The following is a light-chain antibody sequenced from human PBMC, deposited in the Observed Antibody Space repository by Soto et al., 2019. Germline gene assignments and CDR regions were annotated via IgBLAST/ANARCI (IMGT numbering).Light chain of an antibody. CDR1: SSNIGSNF. Sequence: QSVLTQPPSASGTPGQRVTFSCSGSSSNIGSNFVYWYQQVPGTAPKLLIYRNEQRPSGVPDRFSASKSGTSASLAIRGLRSEDGADYYCAVWYDSLSVYVFGSGTKLTVL. V-gene: IGLV1-47*01. CDR3: AVWYDSLSVYV. CDR2: RNE. J-gene: IGLJ1*01.